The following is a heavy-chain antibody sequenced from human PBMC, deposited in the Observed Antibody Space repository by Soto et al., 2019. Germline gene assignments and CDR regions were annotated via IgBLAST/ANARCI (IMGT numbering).Heavy chain of an antibody. CDR3: ALIAAAGRNWFDP. Sequence: PGGPLRLSCAASGFTFSDYYMSWIRQASGKGLEWVSYISSSSSYTNYADSVKGRFTISRDNAKNSLYLQMNSLRAEDTAVYYCALIAAAGRNWFDPWGQGTLVTVS. J-gene: IGHJ5*02. CDR1: GFTFSDYY. D-gene: IGHD6-13*01. V-gene: IGHV3-11*03. CDR2: ISSSSSYT.